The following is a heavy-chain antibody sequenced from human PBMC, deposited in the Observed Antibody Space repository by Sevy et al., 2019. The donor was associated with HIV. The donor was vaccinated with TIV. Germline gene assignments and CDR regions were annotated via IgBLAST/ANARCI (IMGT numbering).Heavy chain of an antibody. CDR2: ISSSSSDI. D-gene: IGHD2-2*01. CDR3: ARDGHCSSTSCSNGFDY. Sequence: GGSLRLSCAASGFTFSSYSMNWVRQAPGKGLEWVSSISSSSSDIYYADSVKGRFTVSRDNAKNTLYLQMNSLRAEDTAVYYCARDGHCSSTSCSNGFDYWGQGTLVTVSS. J-gene: IGHJ4*02. CDR1: GFTFSSYS. V-gene: IGHV3-21*01.